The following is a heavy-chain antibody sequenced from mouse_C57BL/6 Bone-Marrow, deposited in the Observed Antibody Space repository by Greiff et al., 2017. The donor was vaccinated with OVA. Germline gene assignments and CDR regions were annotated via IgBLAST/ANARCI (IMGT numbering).Heavy chain of an antibody. CDR2: IYPNSGST. D-gene: IGHD1-1*01. Sequence: QVQLQQPGAELVKPGASVKLSCKASGYTFTSYWMHWVKQRPGQGLEWIGMIYPNSGSTNYNEKFKSKATLTVDKSSSTAYMQLSSLTSEDSAVYYCARMDYGSSFAMDYWGQGTSVTVSS. CDR3: ARMDYGSSFAMDY. J-gene: IGHJ4*01. V-gene: IGHV1-64*01. CDR1: GYTFTSYW.